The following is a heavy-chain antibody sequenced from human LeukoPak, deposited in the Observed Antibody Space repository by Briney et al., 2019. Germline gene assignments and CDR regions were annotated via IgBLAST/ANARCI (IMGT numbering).Heavy chain of an antibody. D-gene: IGHD5-24*01. V-gene: IGHV4-31*11. J-gene: IGHJ4*02. CDR2: IYHSGST. CDR1: GASISSGSYY. Sequence: SETLSLTCAVSGASISSGSYYWSWIRQHPGKGLEWIGYIYHSGSTFYNPSLTSRVTISADTSENQFSLNLRSVTAADTAIYYCARDVEMGTIGHYFDSWGQGTLVTVSS. CDR3: ARDVEMGTIGHYFDS.